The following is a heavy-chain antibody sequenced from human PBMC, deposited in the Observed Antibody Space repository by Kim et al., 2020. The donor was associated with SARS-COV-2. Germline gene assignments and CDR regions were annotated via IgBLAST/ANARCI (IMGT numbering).Heavy chain of an antibody. CDR1: GYSFTSYW. D-gene: IGHD3-10*01. CDR3: ARTGEYYGSGSYLGY. J-gene: IGHJ4*02. Sequence: GESLKISCKGSGYSFTSYWIGWVRQMPGKGLEWMGIIYPGDSDTRYSPSFQGQVTISAEKSISTAYLQWSSLKASDTAMYYCARTGEYYGSGSYLGYWGQGTLVTVSS. V-gene: IGHV5-51*01. CDR2: IYPGDSDT.